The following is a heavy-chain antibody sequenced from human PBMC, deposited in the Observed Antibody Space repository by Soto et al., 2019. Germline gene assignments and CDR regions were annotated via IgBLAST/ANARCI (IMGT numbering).Heavy chain of an antibody. D-gene: IGHD2-2*01. J-gene: IGHJ4*02. V-gene: IGHV3-53*01. Sequence: GGSLRLSCAASGFTVSSNYMSWVRQAPGRGLEWVSTIFSGGTTHYADSVKGRFTISRDSSKNTLYLQMNSLRAEDTAIYYCARETVPPSYHYYDCWGQGTLVTVSS. CDR1: GFTVSSNY. CDR3: ARETVPPSYHYYDC. CDR2: IFSGGTT.